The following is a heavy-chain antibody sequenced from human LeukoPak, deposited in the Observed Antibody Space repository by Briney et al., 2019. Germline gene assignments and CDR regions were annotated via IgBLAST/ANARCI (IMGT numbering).Heavy chain of an antibody. Sequence: PGGSLRLSCAASGFTFSSYWMSWVRQAPGKGLEWVSAISGSGGSTYYADSVKGRFTISRDNSKNTLYLQMNSLRAEDTAVYYCAKDQSQVVVAATPDYWGQGTLVTVSS. CDR2: ISGSGGST. CDR3: AKDQSQVVVAATPDY. D-gene: IGHD2-15*01. J-gene: IGHJ4*02. V-gene: IGHV3-23*01. CDR1: GFTFSSYW.